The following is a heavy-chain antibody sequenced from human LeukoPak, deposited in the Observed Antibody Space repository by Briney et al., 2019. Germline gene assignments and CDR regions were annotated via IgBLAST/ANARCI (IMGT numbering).Heavy chain of an antibody. D-gene: IGHD3-22*01. Sequence: GGSLRLSCAASGFTFRKYAMSWVRQAPGKGLEWVSIIRGSGGRTDYGDSVKGRFTISRDNSKDTLYLQMNSLRVGDTAVYYCAKLWSYYYDSTSYFDYWGQGTQVTVSS. J-gene: IGHJ4*02. CDR2: IRGSGGRT. CDR1: GFTFRKYA. CDR3: AKLWSYYYDSTSYFDY. V-gene: IGHV3-23*01.